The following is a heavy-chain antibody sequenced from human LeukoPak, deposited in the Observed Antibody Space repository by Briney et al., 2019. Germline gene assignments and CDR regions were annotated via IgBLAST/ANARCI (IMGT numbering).Heavy chain of an antibody. CDR1: GGSISSSSYY. CDR3: ARELVVPAAKDY. J-gene: IGHJ4*02. CDR2: IYYSGST. V-gene: IGHV4-39*02. D-gene: IGHD2-2*01. Sequence: SETLSLTCTVSGGSISSSSYYWGWIRRPPGKGLEWIGSIYYSGSTYYNPSLKSRVTISVDTSKNQFSLKLSSVTAADTAVYYCARELVVPAAKDYWGQGTLVTVSS.